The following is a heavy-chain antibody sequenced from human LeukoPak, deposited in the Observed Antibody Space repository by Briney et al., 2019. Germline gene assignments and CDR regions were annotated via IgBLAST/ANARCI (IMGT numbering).Heavy chain of an antibody. D-gene: IGHD2-2*01. Sequence: RGSLRLSCAASGFTFSSYEMNWVRQAPGKGLEWVSYISSSGSTIYYADSVKGRFTISRDNAKNSLYLQMNSLRAEDTAVYYCARDSRRYYFDYWGQGTLVTVSS. J-gene: IGHJ4*02. V-gene: IGHV3-48*03. CDR3: ARDSRRYYFDY. CDR1: GFTFSSYE. CDR2: ISSSGSTI.